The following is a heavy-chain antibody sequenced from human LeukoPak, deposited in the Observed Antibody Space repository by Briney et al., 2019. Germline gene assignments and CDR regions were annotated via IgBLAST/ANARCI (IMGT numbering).Heavy chain of an antibody. CDR2: IYYSGST. V-gene: IGHV4-59*01. Sequence: PSETLSLTCTVSGGSISSYYWSWIRQPPGKGLEWIGYIYYSGSTNYNPSLKSRVTISVDTSKNQFSLKLSSVTAADTAVYYCARYTGYSSGWANNFDYWGQGTLVTVSS. CDR1: GGSISSYY. CDR3: ARYTGYSSGWANNFDY. D-gene: IGHD6-19*01. J-gene: IGHJ4*02.